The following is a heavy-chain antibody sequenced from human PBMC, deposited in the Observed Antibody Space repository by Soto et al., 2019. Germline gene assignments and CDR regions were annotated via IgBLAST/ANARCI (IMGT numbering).Heavy chain of an antibody. Sequence: SETLSLTCTFSCGSIINYYWSWIRRPPGKGLEWIGYIYYSGSTTYNPSLKSRVTISVDTSKNQFSLKLTSVTAADTAVYYCAIDRLTEQQLGGYYYYGMDVWGQGTTVTVSS. CDR1: CGSIINYY. D-gene: IGHD6-13*01. V-gene: IGHV4-59*01. J-gene: IGHJ6*02. CDR2: IYYSGST. CDR3: AIDRLTEQQLGGYYYYGMDV.